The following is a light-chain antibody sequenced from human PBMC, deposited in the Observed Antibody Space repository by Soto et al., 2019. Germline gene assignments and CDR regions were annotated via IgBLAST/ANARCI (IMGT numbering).Light chain of an antibody. J-gene: IGKJ3*01. Sequence: EVVLTQSPGTLSLSPGERATLSCRASQSVRSSSVAWYQQKPGQAPRLLIYGASSRATGIPDRFRGRGSGTDFSLTVSRLEPEDFAVYYYQQYGSSTFTFGPGTTVDIK. CDR1: QSVRSSS. CDR3: QQYGSSTFT. V-gene: IGKV3-20*01. CDR2: GAS.